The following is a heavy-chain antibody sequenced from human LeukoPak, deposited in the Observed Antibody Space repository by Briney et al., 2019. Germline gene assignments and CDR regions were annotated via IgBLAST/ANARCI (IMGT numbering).Heavy chain of an antibody. CDR1: GGSISSSSYY. CDR3: ARYSDIRPQHDDFDI. CDR2: IYYSGST. J-gene: IGHJ3*02. V-gene: IGHV4-39*07. D-gene: IGHD2-15*01. Sequence: SETLSLTCTVSGGSISSSSYYWGWIRQPPGKGLEWIGSIYYSGSTYYNPSLKSRVTISVDTSKNQFSLKLRSVTAADTAVYYCARYSDIRPQHDDFDIWGQGTLVTVSS.